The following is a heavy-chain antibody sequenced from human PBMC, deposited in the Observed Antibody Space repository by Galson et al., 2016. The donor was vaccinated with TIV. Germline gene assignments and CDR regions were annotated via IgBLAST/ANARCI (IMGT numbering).Heavy chain of an antibody. V-gene: IGHV3-33*08. CDR2: IGHDGNWK. J-gene: IGHJ4*02. D-gene: IGHD2-8*02. CDR3: ARDFRTGKYCDY. Sequence: SLRLSCAASGFTFNTYAMSWVRQAPGKGLEWVAIIGHDGNWKGYADSVKGRFTVSRDNSKNMLFLEMSSPRVEDTAVYYCARDFRTGKYCDYWGQGTLVTVSA. CDR1: GFTFNTYA.